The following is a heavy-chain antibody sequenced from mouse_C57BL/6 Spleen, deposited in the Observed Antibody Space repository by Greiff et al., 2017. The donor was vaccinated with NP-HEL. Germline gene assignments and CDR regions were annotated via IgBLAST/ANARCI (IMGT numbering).Heavy chain of an antibody. D-gene: IGHD1-1*01. Sequence: EVQLQQSGPELVKPGASVKISCKASGYSFTGYYMNWVKQSPEKSLEWIGEINPSTGGTTYNQKFKAKATLTVDKSSSTAYMQLKSLTSEDSAVYYCARSSTTVVAPTRFDYWGQGTTLTVSS. CDR2: INPSTGGT. V-gene: IGHV1-42*01. CDR1: GYSFTGYY. CDR3: ARSSTTVVAPTRFDY. J-gene: IGHJ2*01.